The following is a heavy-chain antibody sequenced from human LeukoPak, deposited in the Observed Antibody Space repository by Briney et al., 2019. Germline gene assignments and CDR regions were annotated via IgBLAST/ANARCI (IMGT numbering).Heavy chain of an antibody. CDR1: GYTFTSYA. CDR2: INTNTGNP. D-gene: IGHD3-22*01. Sequence: ASVKVSCRASGYTFTSYAMNWVRQAPGQGLEWMGWINTNTGNPTYAQGFTGRFVFSLDTSVSTAYLQISSLEAEDTAVYYCARDMDSSGYYFIVYWGQGTLVTVSS. J-gene: IGHJ4*02. CDR3: ARDMDSSGYYFIVY. V-gene: IGHV7-4-1*02.